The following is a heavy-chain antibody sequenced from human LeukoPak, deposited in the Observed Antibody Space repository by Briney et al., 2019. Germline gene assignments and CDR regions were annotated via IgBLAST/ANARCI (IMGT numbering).Heavy chain of an antibody. D-gene: IGHD2-15*01. Sequence: NPSETLSLTCSVSGGSIRSGDHHWAWVRQPPGKGLEFIGSLDDSGRPYYNRPLKSRVSISGDTSGKQFPLNLTSVTAADTAVYFCARDLGGYPFFMDVWGRGTTVIVSS. J-gene: IGHJ6*03. CDR2: LDDSGRP. V-gene: IGHV4-39*06. CDR1: GGSIRSGDHH. CDR3: ARDLGGYPFFMDV.